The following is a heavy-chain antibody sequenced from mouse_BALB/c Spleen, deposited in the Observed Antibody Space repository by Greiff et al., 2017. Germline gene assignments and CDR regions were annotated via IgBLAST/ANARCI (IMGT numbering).Heavy chain of an antibody. J-gene: IGHJ3*01. CDR3: ARDGGYPAWFAY. V-gene: IGHV5-15*02. CDR1: GFTFSDYG. CDR2: ISNLAYSI. Sequence: DVHLVESGGGLVQPGGSRKLSCAASGFTFSDYGMAWVRQAPGKGPEWVAFISNLAYSIYYADTVTGRFTISRENAKNTLYLEMSSLRSEDTAMYYCARDGGYPAWFAYWGQGTLVTVSA.